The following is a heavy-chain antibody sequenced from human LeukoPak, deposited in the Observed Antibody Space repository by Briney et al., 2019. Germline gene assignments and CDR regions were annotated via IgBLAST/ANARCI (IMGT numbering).Heavy chain of an antibody. Sequence: GGSLRLSCAASGFTFSSYSMNWVRQAPGEGLEWVSSISSSSSYIYYADSVKGRFTISRDNAKNSLYLQMNSLRAEDTAVYYCARDREYYYDSSGEAMSDYWGQGTLVTVSS. CDR1: GFTFSSYS. CDR2: ISSSSSYI. J-gene: IGHJ4*02. D-gene: IGHD3-22*01. CDR3: ARDREYYYDSSGEAMSDY. V-gene: IGHV3-21*01.